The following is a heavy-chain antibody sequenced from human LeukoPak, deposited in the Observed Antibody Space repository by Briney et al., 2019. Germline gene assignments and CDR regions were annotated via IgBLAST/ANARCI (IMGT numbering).Heavy chain of an antibody. D-gene: IGHD1-26*01. CDR2: ISSSSSYI. V-gene: IGHV3-21*01. CDR1: GFTFSRYS. Sequence: AGGSLRLSYAASGFTFSRYSMNWVHQAPGKGLEWVSSISSSSSYIYYADSVKGRFTISRDNAKNSLYLQMNSLRAEDTAVYYCARDNSGSYYYMDVWGKGTTVTVSS. CDR3: ARDNSGSYYYMDV. J-gene: IGHJ6*03.